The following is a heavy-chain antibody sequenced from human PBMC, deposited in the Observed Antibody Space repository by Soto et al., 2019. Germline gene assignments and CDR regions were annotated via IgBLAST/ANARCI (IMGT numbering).Heavy chain of an antibody. Sequence: SETLSLTCAVYGGSFSGYYWSWILQPPGKGLEWIGEINHSGSTNYNPSLKSRVTISVDTSKNQFSLKLSSVTAADTAVYYCARGGTMVRGVIESYYYFDYWGQGTLVTVSS. CDR3: ARGGTMVRGVIESYYYFDY. CDR2: INHSGST. CDR1: GGSFSGYY. V-gene: IGHV4-34*01. D-gene: IGHD3-10*01. J-gene: IGHJ4*02.